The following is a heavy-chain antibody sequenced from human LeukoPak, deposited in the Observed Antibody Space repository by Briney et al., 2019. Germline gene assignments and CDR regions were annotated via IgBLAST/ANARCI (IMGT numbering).Heavy chain of an antibody. V-gene: IGHV3-7*01. J-gene: IGHJ4*02. Sequence: GGSLRLSCAASGFTFSSSWMNWVRQAPGKGLEWVADIKQDGSEKYYVDSVKGRFTISRDNAKNSLFLQMISLRAEDTAVYYCARGDYYDRFFDYWGQGTLVTVSS. CDR2: IKQDGSEK. D-gene: IGHD3-22*01. CDR1: GFTFSSSW. CDR3: ARGDYYDRFFDY.